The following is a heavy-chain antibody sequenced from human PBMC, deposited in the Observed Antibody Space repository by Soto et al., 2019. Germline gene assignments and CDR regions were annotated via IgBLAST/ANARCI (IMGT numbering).Heavy chain of an antibody. CDR2: ISGSGGST. CDR3: ARDPPYSSSSSHWYFDL. CDR1: GFTFSSYA. V-gene: IGHV3-23*01. D-gene: IGHD6-13*01. Sequence: EVQLLESGGGLVQPGGSLRLSCAASGFTFSSYAMSWVRQAPGKGLEWVSAISGSGGSTYYADSVKGRFTISRDNSKNTLYLQMNSLRAEDTAVYYCARDPPYSSSSSHWYFDLWGRGTLVTVSS. J-gene: IGHJ2*01.